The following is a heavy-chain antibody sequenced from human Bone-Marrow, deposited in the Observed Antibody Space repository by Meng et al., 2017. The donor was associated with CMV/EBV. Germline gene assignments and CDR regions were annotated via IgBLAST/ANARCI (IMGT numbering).Heavy chain of an antibody. J-gene: IGHJ6*02. V-gene: IGHV1-46*01. Sequence: ASVKVSCKASGYTFTSYYMHWVRQAPGQGLEWMGIINPSGGSTSYAQKFQGRVTITTDESTSTAYMELSSLRSEDTAVYYCARDGLSIRSIKVKGYYYYGMDVWGQATTATVSS. CDR2: INPSGGST. CDR1: GYTFTSYY. CDR3: ARDGLSIRSIKVKGYYYYGMDV.